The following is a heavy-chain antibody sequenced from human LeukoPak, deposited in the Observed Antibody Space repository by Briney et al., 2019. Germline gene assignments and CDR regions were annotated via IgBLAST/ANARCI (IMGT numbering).Heavy chain of an antibody. Sequence: ASVKVSCKASGYTFTSYGITWVRQAPGQGLEWMGWISTYSGNTNYAQKLQGRVTMTRDMSTSTVYMELSSLRSEDTAVFYCARGPHKRTYDRDNWFDPWGQGTLVTVSS. CDR1: GYTFTSYG. CDR2: ISTYSGNT. D-gene: IGHD3-3*01. CDR3: ARGPHKRTYDRDNWFDP. V-gene: IGHV1-18*01. J-gene: IGHJ5*02.